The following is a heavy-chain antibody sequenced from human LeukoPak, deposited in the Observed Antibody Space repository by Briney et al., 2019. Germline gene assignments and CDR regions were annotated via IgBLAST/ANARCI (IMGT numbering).Heavy chain of an antibody. V-gene: IGHV3-21*01. J-gene: IGHJ3*02. Sequence: PGGSLRLSCEVSGITFSRHSMNWVRRAPGKGLEWVASIGSSRRYIYHADSVRGRFTISGDNAEKSLYLEMNRLRVEDTAVYYCTRGLEYSSTDAFDIWGQGIMVTVSS. CDR1: GITFSRHS. CDR3: TRGLEYSSTDAFDI. D-gene: IGHD6-6*01. CDR2: IGSSRRYI.